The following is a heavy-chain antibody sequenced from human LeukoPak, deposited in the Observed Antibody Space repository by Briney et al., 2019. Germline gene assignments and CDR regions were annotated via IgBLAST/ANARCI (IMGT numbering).Heavy chain of an antibody. CDR3: AREGKWLQLRYFDY. J-gene: IGHJ4*02. CDR1: GFTFSSHW. D-gene: IGHD5-24*01. Sequence: GGSLRLSCAASGFTFSSHWVHWVRQAPGKGLEWVSVIHTGGSTYYADSVKGRFTISRDTSNNTLYLQMNSLRAEDTAVYYCAREGKWLQLRYFDYWGQGTLVTVSS. V-gene: IGHV3-53*01. CDR2: IHTGGST.